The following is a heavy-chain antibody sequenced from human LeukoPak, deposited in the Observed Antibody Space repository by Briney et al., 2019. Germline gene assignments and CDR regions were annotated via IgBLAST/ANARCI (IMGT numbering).Heavy chain of an antibody. CDR3: TRDHETQWLVSGCFDY. Sequence: GGSLRLSCAASGFTFSSYSMNWVRQAPGKGLEWVGFIRSKAYGGTTEYAASVEGRFTISRDDSKSIAYLQMNSLKTEDTAVYYCTRDHETQWLVSGCFDYWGQGTLVTVSS. CDR2: IRSKAYGGTT. D-gene: IGHD6-19*01. V-gene: IGHV3-49*04. J-gene: IGHJ4*02. CDR1: GFTFSSYS.